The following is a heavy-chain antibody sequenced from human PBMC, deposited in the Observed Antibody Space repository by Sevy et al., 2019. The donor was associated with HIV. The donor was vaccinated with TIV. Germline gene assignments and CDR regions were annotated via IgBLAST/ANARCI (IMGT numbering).Heavy chain of an antibody. D-gene: IGHD4-4*01. J-gene: IGHJ4*02. V-gene: IGHV1-58*02. Sequence: SVKVSCKASGFTFTSSAMQWVRQARGQRLEWIGWIVVGSGNTNYALKFQERVTITRDMSTSTAYMELSSLRSEDTAVYYCAAVYSDACQRLNPYYFDYWGQGTLVTVS. CDR3: AAVYSDACQRLNPYYFDY. CDR2: IVVGSGNT. CDR1: GFTFTSSA.